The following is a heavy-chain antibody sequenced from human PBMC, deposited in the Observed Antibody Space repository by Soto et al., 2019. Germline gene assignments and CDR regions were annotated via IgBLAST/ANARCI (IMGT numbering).Heavy chain of an antibody. D-gene: IGHD1-26*01. J-gene: IGHJ5*02. CDR2: ITAYNGNT. V-gene: IGHV1-18*01. Sequence: QVQLVQSGAEVKKPGASVKVSCKAPGYIFTSYGIGWVRQAPGQGLEWMGWITAYNGNTNYAQKLQGRVTMTTDTSTTTAYMERRSGTSDDTAVYYCARGGGGPTSGWFDPWGQGTLVTVSS. CDR1: GYIFTSYG. CDR3: ARGGGGPTSGWFDP.